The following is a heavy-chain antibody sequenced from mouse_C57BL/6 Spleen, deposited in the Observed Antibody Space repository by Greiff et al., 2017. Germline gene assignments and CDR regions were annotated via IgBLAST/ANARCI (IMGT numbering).Heavy chain of an antibody. Sequence: EVKVEESGGGLVKPGGSLKLSCAASGFTFSSYAMSWVRQTPEKRLEWVATISDGGSYTYYPDNVKGRFTISRDNAKNNLYLQMSHLKSEDTAMYYCARDRDYYGSSYGYFDVWGTGTTVTVSS. J-gene: IGHJ1*03. V-gene: IGHV5-4*01. CDR3: ARDRDYYGSSYGYFDV. CDR2: ISDGGSYT. CDR1: GFTFSSYA. D-gene: IGHD1-1*01.